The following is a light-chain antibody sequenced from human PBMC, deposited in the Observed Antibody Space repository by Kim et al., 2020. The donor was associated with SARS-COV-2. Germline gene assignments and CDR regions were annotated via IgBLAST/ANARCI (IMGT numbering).Light chain of an antibody. Sequence: PAKTPRIPCGGNNVGSKSVHWYQQKPGQAPVLVIYYDSDRPSGIPERFSGSNAGNTATLTISRVEAGDEADYYCQVWDSSSDHPVFGGGTQLTVL. V-gene: IGLV3-21*04. J-gene: IGLJ3*02. CDR1: NVGSKS. CDR3: QVWDSSSDHPV. CDR2: YDS.